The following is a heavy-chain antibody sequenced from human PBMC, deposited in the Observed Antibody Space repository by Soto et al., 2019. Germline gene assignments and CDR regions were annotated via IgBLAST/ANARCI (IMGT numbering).Heavy chain of an antibody. CDR1: GDSIGTGGYY. CDR2: IHYSGNT. D-gene: IGHD6-19*01. Sequence: QVQLQESGPGLVKPSQTLSLTCTVSGDSIGTGGYYWDWIRQHPGKGPEWIGYIHYSGNTYYNPSLKSRLTISLDTSKNQFSLHLSSVTAADTAVYYCATNHDDISDRTPLLFDSWGQGTLVTVSS. V-gene: IGHV4-31*03. CDR3: ATNHDDISDRTPLLFDS. J-gene: IGHJ4*02.